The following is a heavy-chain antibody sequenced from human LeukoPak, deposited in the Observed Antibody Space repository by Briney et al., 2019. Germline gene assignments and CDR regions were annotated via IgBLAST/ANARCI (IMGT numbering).Heavy chain of an antibody. CDR3: AKSLLEGPMVGMDV. CDR1: GFTFSSYA. V-gene: IGHV3-23*01. CDR2: ISGSGGST. J-gene: IGHJ6*02. Sequence: GGSLRLSCAASGFTFSSYAMSWVRQAPGKGLEWVSAISGSGGSTYYADSVKGRFTISRDNSKNTLYLQMNSLRAEDTAVYYCAKSLLEGPMVGMDVWGQGTTVTVSS. D-gene: IGHD3-3*01.